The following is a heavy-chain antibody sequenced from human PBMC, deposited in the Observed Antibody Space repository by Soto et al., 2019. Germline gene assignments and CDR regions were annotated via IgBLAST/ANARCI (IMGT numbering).Heavy chain of an antibody. CDR3: ARLGYGNNPYYFDY. Sequence: SETLSLTCTVSGSSISSGGYYWSWIRQHPGKGLEWIGYIYYSGSTYYNPSLKSRVITSVDTSKNRFSLELSSVTAADTAVYYCARLGYGNNPYYFDYWGQGTLVTVSS. CDR1: GSSISSGGYY. V-gene: IGHV4-31*03. J-gene: IGHJ4*02. D-gene: IGHD4-17*01. CDR2: IYYSGST.